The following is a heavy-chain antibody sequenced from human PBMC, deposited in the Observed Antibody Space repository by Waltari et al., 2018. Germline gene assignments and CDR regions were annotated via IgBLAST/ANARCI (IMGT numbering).Heavy chain of an antibody. CDR3: SRVSVFAFDV. Sequence: EVQVVESGGGLVQPGRSLRLSCATSGFTFGDYSMTWVRPAPGKGMGLVAFVTSKPYGEATEYAGSVKGRFTVSRDDAEGIAYLQMNGLKPEDTAVYYCSRVSVFAFDVWGRGTMVTVSS. CDR1: GFTFGDYS. J-gene: IGHJ3*01. V-gene: IGHV3-49*04. CDR2: VTSKPYGEAT.